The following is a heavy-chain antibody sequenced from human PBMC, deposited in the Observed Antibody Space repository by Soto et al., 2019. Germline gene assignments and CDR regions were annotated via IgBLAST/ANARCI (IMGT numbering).Heavy chain of an antibody. J-gene: IGHJ4*02. V-gene: IGHV1-46*01. Sequence: EASVKVSCKASGYTFTSYYMHWVRQAPGQGLEWMGIINPSGGSTSYAQKFQGRVTMTRDTSTSTVYMELSSLRSEDTAVYYCARDGSQLAVTTTYFDYWGQGTLVTVSS. D-gene: IGHD4-17*01. CDR3: ARDGSQLAVTTTYFDY. CDR2: INPSGGST. CDR1: GYTFTSYY.